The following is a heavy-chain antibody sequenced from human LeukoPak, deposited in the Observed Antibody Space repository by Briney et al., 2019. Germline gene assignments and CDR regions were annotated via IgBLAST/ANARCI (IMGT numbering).Heavy chain of an antibody. CDR3: ARAPSSCNYDILTGYYRACGPAYNWFDP. CDR2: IYYSGST. D-gene: IGHD3-9*01. CDR1: GGSISSYY. Sequence: PSETLSLTCTVSGGSISSYYWSWVRQPPGKGLEWIGYIYYSGSTNYNPSLKSRVTISVDTSKNQFSLQLSSVTAADTAVYYCARAPSSCNYDILTGYYRACGPAYNWFDPWGQGTLVTVSS. V-gene: IGHV4-59*01. J-gene: IGHJ5*02.